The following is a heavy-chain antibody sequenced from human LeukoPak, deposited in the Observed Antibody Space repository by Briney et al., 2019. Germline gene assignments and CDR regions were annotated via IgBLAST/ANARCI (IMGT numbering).Heavy chain of an antibody. V-gene: IGHV1-2*04. CDR1: GYTFTGYY. Sequence: GASVKVSCKASGYTFTGYYMHWVRQAPGQGLEWMGWINSNSGGTNYAQKFQGWVTMTRDTSISTAYMELSRLRSDDTAVYYCARLSSGYGIAAAGTEYFQHWGQGTLVTVSS. J-gene: IGHJ1*01. CDR2: INSNSGGT. CDR3: ARLSSGYGIAAAGTEYFQH. D-gene: IGHD6-13*01.